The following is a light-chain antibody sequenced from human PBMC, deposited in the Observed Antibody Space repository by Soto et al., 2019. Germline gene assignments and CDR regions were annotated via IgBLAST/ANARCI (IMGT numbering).Light chain of an antibody. CDR3: AAWDDSLNCVV. J-gene: IGLJ2*01. CDR1: SSNIGSNT. Sequence: QSVLTQPPSASGTPGQRVTISCSGSSSNIGSNTVNWYQQLPGTAPKLLIYSNNQRPSGVPDRFSGSKSGTSASLAISGLQDEDEDDYYCAAWDDSLNCVVFGGGTKLTVL. V-gene: IGLV1-44*01. CDR2: SNN.